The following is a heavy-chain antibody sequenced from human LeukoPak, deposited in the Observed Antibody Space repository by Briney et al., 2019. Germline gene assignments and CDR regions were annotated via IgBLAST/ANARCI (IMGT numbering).Heavy chain of an antibody. D-gene: IGHD3-22*01. CDR2: IYTRGST. CDR1: GGSISSYY. J-gene: IGHJ1*01. V-gene: IGHV4-4*07. CDR3: ARVRNYYDSSGYSEYFQH. Sequence: PSETLPLTCTVSGGSISSYYWSWIRHPAGKGLEWIGRIYTRGSTNYNPSLKSRVTMSVDTSKNQFSLKLSSVTAADTAVYYCARVRNYYDSSGYSEYFQHWGQGTLVTVSS.